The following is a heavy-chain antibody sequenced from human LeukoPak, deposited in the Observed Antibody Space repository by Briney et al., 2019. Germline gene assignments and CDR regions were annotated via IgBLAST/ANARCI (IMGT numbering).Heavy chain of an antibody. D-gene: IGHD6-25*01. V-gene: IGHV3-30*18. Sequence: PGRSLRLSCAAFGFTFSNYGMHWVRQAPGKGLEWLAVVSYDGSNQNYADSVKGRFTISRDNSKNTLFLQMNSLRAEDTAVYYCAKTPGAPANFDYWGQGTLVTVSS. J-gene: IGHJ4*02. CDR2: VSYDGSNQ. CDR3: AKTPGAPANFDY. CDR1: GFTFSNYG.